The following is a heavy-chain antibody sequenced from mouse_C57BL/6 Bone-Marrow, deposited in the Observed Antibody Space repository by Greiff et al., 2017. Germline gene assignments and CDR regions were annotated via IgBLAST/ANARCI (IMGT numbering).Heavy chain of an antibody. V-gene: IGHV1-52*01. Sequence: VQLQQSGAELVRPGSSVKLSCKASGYTFTSYWMHWVKQRPIQGLEWIGNIDPSDSETHYNQKFKDKATLTVDKSSSTAYMQLSSLKSEDSAVYYCARTGFYGWFAYWGQGTLVTVSA. CDR2: IDPSDSET. CDR3: ARTGFYGWFAY. J-gene: IGHJ3*01. CDR1: GYTFTSYW. D-gene: IGHD1-1*01.